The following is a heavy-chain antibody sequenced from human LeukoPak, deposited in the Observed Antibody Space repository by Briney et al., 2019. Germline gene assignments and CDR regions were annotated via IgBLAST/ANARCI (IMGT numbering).Heavy chain of an antibody. J-gene: IGHJ4*02. CDR3: AKDSYDSSAYYGTIDY. Sequence: GGSLRLSCAASGFTFSRYGMHWVRQAPGKGLEWVAVMSYDGIKKYYADSVKGRFTISRDNSKNTLYLQMNSLRAEDTAVYYCAKDSYDSSAYYGTIDYWGQGTLVTVSS. V-gene: IGHV3-30*18. CDR1: GFTFSRYG. CDR2: MSYDGIKK. D-gene: IGHD3-22*01.